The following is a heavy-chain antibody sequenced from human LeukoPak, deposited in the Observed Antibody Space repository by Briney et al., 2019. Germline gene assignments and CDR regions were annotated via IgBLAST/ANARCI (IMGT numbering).Heavy chain of an antibody. V-gene: IGHV3-21*01. CDR3: AREEVTAIPAY. Sequence: GGSLRLSCAASGFTFSSYSMNWVRQAPGKGLEWVSSISGSSSYIYYADSVKGRFTISRDNAKNSLYLQMNSLRAEDTAVYYCAREEVTAIPAYWGQGTLVTVSS. CDR1: GFTFSSYS. J-gene: IGHJ4*02. CDR2: ISGSSSYI. D-gene: IGHD2-21*02.